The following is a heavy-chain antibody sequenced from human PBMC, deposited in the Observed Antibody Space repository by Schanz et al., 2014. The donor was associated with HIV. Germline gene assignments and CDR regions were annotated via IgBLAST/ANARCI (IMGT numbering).Heavy chain of an antibody. CDR1: GATFSSYG. V-gene: IGHV1-69*01. J-gene: IGHJ4*02. D-gene: IGHD1-26*01. CDR2: IIPLFGTA. Sequence: QVQLVQSGAEVQKPGSSVKISCKGSGATFSSYGFIWVRQAPGQGLEWMGGIIPLFGTANYAQRFQGRVTITADESTSTTYMKLSGLTSEDTAVYYCARDGSGVLGAIFYYFDYWGQGTLVTVSS. CDR3: ARDGSGVLGAIFYYFDY.